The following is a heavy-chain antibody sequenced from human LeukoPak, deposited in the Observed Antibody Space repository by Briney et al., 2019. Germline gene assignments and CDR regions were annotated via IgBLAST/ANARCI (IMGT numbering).Heavy chain of an antibody. J-gene: IGHJ4*02. V-gene: IGHV4-4*02. CDR1: GGSISSSNW. CDR2: IYRSGST. Sequence: PSETLSLTCAVSGGSISSSNWWSWVRQPPGKGLEWIGEIYRSGSTNYNPSLKSRVTISVDKSKNQFSLKLSSVTAADTAVYYCARRYYDILTGYSTWPYYFDYWGQGTLVTVSS. D-gene: IGHD3-9*01. CDR3: ARRYYDILTGYSTWPYYFDY.